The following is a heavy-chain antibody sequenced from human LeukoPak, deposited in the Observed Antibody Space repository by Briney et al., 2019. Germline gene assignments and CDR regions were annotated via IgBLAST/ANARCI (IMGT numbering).Heavy chain of an antibody. J-gene: IGHJ4*02. CDR2: ISYDGFNK. V-gene: IGHV3-30*19. CDR3: AREAGDSYYFDY. D-gene: IGHD7-27*01. Sequence: GGSLRLSCAASGFTFSSYGMHWVRQAPGKGLEWVAVISYDGFNKYYADSVKGRFTISRDNSKNMLYLQMNSLRAEDTAVYYCAREAGDSYYFDYWGQGTLVTVSS. CDR1: GFTFSSYG.